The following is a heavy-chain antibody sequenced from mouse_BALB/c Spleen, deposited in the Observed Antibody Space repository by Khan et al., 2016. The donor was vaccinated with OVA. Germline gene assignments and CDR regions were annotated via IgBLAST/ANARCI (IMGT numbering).Heavy chain of an antibody. Sequence: EVQLLETGGDLVKPGGSLKLSCAASGFTFSSYSMSWVRQTPDKRLEWVATISTGGDYTYYPHSVKGRFTIPIDNAQNPLYLQLRSLKSEDTAMFYCASQLTGSFAYWGQGTLVTVSA. CDR1: GFTFSSYS. CDR3: ASQLTGSFAY. D-gene: IGHD4-1*01. V-gene: IGHV5-6*01. J-gene: IGHJ3*01. CDR2: ISTGGDYT.